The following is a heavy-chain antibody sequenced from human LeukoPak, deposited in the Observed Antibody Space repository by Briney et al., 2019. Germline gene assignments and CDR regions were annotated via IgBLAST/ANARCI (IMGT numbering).Heavy chain of an antibody. CDR3: ATLHDYGDYYGG. D-gene: IGHD4-17*01. CDR1: GGTFSSYA. Sequence: ASVKVSCKASGGTFSSYAISWVRQAPGQGLEWMGGIIPIFGTANYAQKFQGRVTMTTDTSTSTAYMELRSLRSDDTAVYYCATLHDYGDYYGGWGQGTLVTVSS. V-gene: IGHV1-69*05. CDR2: IIPIFGTA. J-gene: IGHJ4*02.